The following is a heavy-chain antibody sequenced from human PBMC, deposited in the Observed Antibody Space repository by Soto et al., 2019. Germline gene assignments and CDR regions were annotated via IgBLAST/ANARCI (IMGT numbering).Heavy chain of an antibody. Sequence: SVKVSCKTSGGTFSSYAISWVRQAPGQGLEWMGGIIPIFGTANYAQKFQGRVTITADESTSTAYMELSSLRSEDTAVYYCAKGYYDSSGYLAYWGQGTLVPVSS. D-gene: IGHD3-22*01. J-gene: IGHJ4*02. CDR3: AKGYYDSSGYLAY. CDR1: GGTFSSYA. CDR2: IIPIFGTA. V-gene: IGHV1-69*13.